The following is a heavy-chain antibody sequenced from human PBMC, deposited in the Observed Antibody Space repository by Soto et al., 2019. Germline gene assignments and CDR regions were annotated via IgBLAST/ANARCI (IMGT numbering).Heavy chain of an antibody. CDR2: IYYTGST. Sequence: QVQLQESGPGLVKPSETLSLTCTVSSGSISTYYWSWIRQPPGKGLEWIGYIYYTGSTNYNPSLKTRVAISMDTSKNQCSLNLSSVTAADKAVYYCAGAPHWAYFDFWGRGTLVTVSS. V-gene: IGHV4-59*01. CDR1: SGSISTYY. J-gene: IGHJ4*02. D-gene: IGHD7-27*01. CDR3: AGAPHWAYFDF.